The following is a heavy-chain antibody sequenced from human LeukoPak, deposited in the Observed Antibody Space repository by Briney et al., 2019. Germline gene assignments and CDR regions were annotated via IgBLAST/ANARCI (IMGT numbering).Heavy chain of an antibody. J-gene: IGHJ4*02. V-gene: IGHV1-18*01. Sequence: ASVKVSCKASGYTFTSYGISWVRQAPGQGLEWMGWISAYNGNTNYAQKLQGRVTMTTDTSTSTAYMELRSLRSDDTAVHYCAREYYDFWSGYSAALDYWGQGTLVTVSS. D-gene: IGHD3-3*01. CDR1: GYTFTSYG. CDR3: AREYYDFWSGYSAALDY. CDR2: ISAYNGNT.